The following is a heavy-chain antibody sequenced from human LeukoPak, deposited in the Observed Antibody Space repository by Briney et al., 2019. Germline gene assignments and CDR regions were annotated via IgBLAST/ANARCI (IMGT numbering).Heavy chain of an antibody. CDR1: GFTFSSYW. V-gene: IGHV3-7*01. D-gene: IGHD1-26*01. CDR3: AREGMGSYGGYYYYGMDV. J-gene: IGHJ6*02. Sequence: TGGSLRLSCAASGFTFSSYWMSWVRQAPGKGLEWVANIKQDGSEKYYVDSVKGRFTISRDNAKNSLYLQMNSLRAEDTAVYYCAREGMGSYGGYYYYGMDVWGQGTTVTVSS. CDR2: IKQDGSEK.